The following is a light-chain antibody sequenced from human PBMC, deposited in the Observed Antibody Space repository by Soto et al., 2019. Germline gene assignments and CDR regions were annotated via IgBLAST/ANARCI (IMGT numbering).Light chain of an antibody. V-gene: IGKV3-20*01. CDR1: QSVNSNY. J-gene: IGKJ1*01. CDR2: GAS. CDR3: QQYDSPPRT. Sequence: EIVLTQSPGTLSLSPGERATLSCRASQSVNSNYLAWYQQKPGQGPRVLMYGASSRATGIPDRFSGSGSGTDVTRTISRLEPEDFAVYYCQQYDSPPRTFGQGTKVEIK.